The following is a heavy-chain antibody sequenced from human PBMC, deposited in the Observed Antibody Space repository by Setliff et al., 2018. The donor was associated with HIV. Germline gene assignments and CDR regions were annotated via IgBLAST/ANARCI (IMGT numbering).Heavy chain of an antibody. CDR3: ARGLDIVLMVYAIPDAFDI. V-gene: IGHV4-39*01. CDR2: IYYSGST. CDR1: GGSISSSSYY. D-gene: IGHD2-8*01. Sequence: PSETLSLTCTASGGSISSSSYYWGWIRQPPGKGLEWIGNIYYSGSTYYNPSLKSRVTISVDTSQNQFSLKLSSVTAADTAVYYCARGLDIVLMVYAIPDAFDIWGQGTMVTVSS. J-gene: IGHJ3*02.